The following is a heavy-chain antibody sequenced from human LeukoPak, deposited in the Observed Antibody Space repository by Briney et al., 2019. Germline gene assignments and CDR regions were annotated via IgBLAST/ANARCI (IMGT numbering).Heavy chain of an antibody. CDR2: INSDGSST. CDR1: GFTFSSYW. V-gene: IGHV3-74*01. D-gene: IGHD2-2*01. CDR3: ARAWGGWGATAGGVPAAKFERPPYF. Sequence: GGSLRLSCAASGFTFSSYWMHWVRQAPGKGLVWVSRINSDGSSTSYADSVKGRFTISSDNAKHTLYLQMNRLRAEDTAVYYWARAWGGWGATAGGVPAAKFERPPYFGGQGTLVTVSS. J-gene: IGHJ4*02.